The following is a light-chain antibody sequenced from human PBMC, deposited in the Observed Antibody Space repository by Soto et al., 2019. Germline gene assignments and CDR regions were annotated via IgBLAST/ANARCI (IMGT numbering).Light chain of an antibody. CDR2: DAS. CDR3: QQRSNWPIT. J-gene: IGKJ5*01. V-gene: IGKV3-11*01. Sequence: EIVLTQSPGTLSLSPGERATLSCRASQSVRSFLAWYQQKLGQAPRLLIYDASSRATGIPARFSGSGSGTDFTLNISSLESEDSAVYYCQQRSNWPITFGQGTRLE. CDR1: QSVRSF.